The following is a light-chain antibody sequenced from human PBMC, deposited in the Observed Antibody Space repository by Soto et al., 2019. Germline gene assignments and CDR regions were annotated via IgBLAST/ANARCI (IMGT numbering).Light chain of an antibody. Sequence: QSVLTQPPSASGTPGQTVTISCSGSNSNIGINTVNWYQQLPGMAPRLLIYSNDKRPSGVPDRFSASKSGASASLAISGLQSEDEADYCCATWDDSLNVVIFGGGTQLTVL. V-gene: IGLV1-44*01. CDR2: SND. CDR1: NSNIGINT. J-gene: IGLJ2*01. CDR3: ATWDDSLNVVI.